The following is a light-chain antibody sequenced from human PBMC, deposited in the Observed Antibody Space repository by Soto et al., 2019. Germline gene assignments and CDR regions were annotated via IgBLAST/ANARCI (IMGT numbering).Light chain of an antibody. V-gene: IGLV1-40*01. CDR2: GNS. CDR3: QSYDSSLSGCVV. CDR1: SSNIGAGYD. J-gene: IGLJ2*01. Sequence: QSVLTQPPSVSGAPGQRVTISCTGSSSNIGAGYDVHWYQQLPGTAPKLLIYGNSNRPSGVPDRFSGSKSGTSASLAITGLQAEDEADYYGQSYDSSLSGCVVFGGGTKVTVL.